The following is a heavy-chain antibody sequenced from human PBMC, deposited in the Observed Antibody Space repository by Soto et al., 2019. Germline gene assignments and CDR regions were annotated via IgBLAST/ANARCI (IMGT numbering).Heavy chain of an antibody. CDR2: ISSSGGST. Sequence: EVQLLESGGGLVQPGGSLRLSCAASGFSFSNYGMTWVRQAPGKGLEWVSVISSSGGSTYYADSVKGRFTISRDNSMTLLYLEMNTLRAEDTAVYYCAKCSSTNCRKEFFQSGGQGTLVTVSS. CDR3: AKCSSTNCRKEFFQS. CDR1: GFSFSNYG. V-gene: IGHV3-23*01. J-gene: IGHJ1*01. D-gene: IGHD7-27*01.